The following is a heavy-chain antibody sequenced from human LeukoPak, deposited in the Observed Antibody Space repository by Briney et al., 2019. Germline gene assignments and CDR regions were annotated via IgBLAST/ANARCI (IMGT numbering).Heavy chain of an antibody. CDR3: ARSGGYSYGSYYYYMDV. CDR1: GGSISSYY. Sequence: PSDTLSLTCTVSGGSISSYYWSWIRQPPGKGLEWIGCVYYSGSTNYNPSLKSRVTISVDTSKSQFSLKLSSVTAADTAVYYCARSGGYSYGSYYYYMDVWGKGTTVTVSS. CDR2: VYYSGST. D-gene: IGHD5-18*01. V-gene: IGHV4-59*07. J-gene: IGHJ6*03.